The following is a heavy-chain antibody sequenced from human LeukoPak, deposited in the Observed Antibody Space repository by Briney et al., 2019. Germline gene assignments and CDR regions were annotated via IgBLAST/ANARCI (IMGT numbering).Heavy chain of an antibody. Sequence: PSETLSLTCTVSGGSISGYYWGWIRQPPGKGLEWIAYIHYSGSSKYSPSLKSRVTTSEDMPKNQFSLKLSSVTAADTAVYYCARYDNSGSALENWGQGTLVTVSS. CDR2: IHYSGSS. V-gene: IGHV4-59*01. CDR1: GGSISGYY. J-gene: IGHJ4*02. CDR3: ARYDNSGSALEN. D-gene: IGHD3-22*01.